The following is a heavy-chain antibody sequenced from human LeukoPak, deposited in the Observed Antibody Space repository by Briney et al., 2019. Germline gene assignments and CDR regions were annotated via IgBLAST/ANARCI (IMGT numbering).Heavy chain of an antibody. CDR3: ARGHWYYYDSSGYYFGAFDI. V-gene: IGHV1-69*13. Sequence: GASVKVSCKASGGTFISYAISWVRQAPGQGLEWMGGIIPIFGTANYAQKFQGRVTITADESTSTAYMELSSLRSEDTAVYYCARGHWYYYDSSGYYFGAFDIWGQGTMVTVSS. D-gene: IGHD3-22*01. J-gene: IGHJ3*02. CDR1: GGTFISYA. CDR2: IIPIFGTA.